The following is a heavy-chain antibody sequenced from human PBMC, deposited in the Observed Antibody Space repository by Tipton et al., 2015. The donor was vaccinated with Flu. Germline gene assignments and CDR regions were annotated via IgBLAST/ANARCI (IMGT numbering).Heavy chain of an antibody. D-gene: IGHD3-9*01. V-gene: IGHV4-4*07. CDR1: GGSISSYY. J-gene: IGHJ5*02. CDR2: IYTSGNT. Sequence: GLVKPSETLSLTCTVSGGSISSYYWSWIRQPAGKGLEWIGRIYTSGNTNYNPSLKRRVTMSVDTSKSQFSLKLRSVTAADTAVYYCARARTDILTGANWFDPWGQGTLVTVSS. CDR3: ARARTDILTGANWFDP.